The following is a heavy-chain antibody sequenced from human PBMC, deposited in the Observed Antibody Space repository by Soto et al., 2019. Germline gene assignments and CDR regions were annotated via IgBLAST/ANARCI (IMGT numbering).Heavy chain of an antibody. CDR1: GGSISSYY. CDR2: IYYSGST. V-gene: IGHV4-59*01. Sequence: SETLSLTCTVSGGSISSYYWSWIRQPPGKGLEWIGYIYYSGSTNYNPSLKSRVTISVDTSKNQFSLKLSSVTAADTAVYYCARENSRGYSYGSFDYWGQGTLVTVSS. J-gene: IGHJ4*02. D-gene: IGHD5-18*01. CDR3: ARENSRGYSYGSFDY.